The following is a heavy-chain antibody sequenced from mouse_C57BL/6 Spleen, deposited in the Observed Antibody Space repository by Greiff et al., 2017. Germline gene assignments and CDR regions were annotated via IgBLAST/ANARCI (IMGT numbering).Heavy chain of an antibody. D-gene: IGHD1-1*01. CDR3: AREEAGSSPYWYFDV. Sequence: EVKVVESEGGLVQPGSSMKLSCTASGFTFSDYYMAWVRQVPEKGLEWVANINYDGSSTYYLDSLKSRFIISRDNAKNILYLQMSSLKSEDTATYDCAREEAGSSPYWYFDVWGTGTTVTVSS. CDR2: INYDGSST. V-gene: IGHV5-16*01. J-gene: IGHJ1*03. CDR1: GFTFSDYY.